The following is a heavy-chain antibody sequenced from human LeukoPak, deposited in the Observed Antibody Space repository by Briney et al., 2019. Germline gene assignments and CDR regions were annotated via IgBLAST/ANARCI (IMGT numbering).Heavy chain of an antibody. D-gene: IGHD3-22*01. CDR2: MSPNSGNT. CDR3: ARGLFNYYDSTAYYPLHY. Sequence: GASVKVSCKASGYAFTSYDINWVRQATGQRLEWMGGMSPNSGNTGYAQKFQGRVTMTRNTSISTAYMELSSLRSEDTAVYYCARGLFNYYDSTAYYPLHYWGQGTLVTVSS. J-gene: IGHJ4*02. V-gene: IGHV1-8*01. CDR1: GYAFTSYD.